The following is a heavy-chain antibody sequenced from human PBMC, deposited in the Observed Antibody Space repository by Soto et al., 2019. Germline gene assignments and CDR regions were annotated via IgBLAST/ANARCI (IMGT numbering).Heavy chain of an antibody. Sequence: PGGSLRLSFATSGFSFSNYAMSWVRQAPGKGLEGVSCISSSGYTYYVDSLKGLFTISRDNSKNSLYLQMNSLRAEDTAVYYCAKDLIDYSNSYFDXWGQGTLVTASX. D-gene: IGHD4-4*01. J-gene: IGHJ4*02. CDR3: AKDLIDYSNSYFDX. CDR2: ISSSGYT. CDR1: GFSFSNYA. V-gene: IGHV3-23*01.